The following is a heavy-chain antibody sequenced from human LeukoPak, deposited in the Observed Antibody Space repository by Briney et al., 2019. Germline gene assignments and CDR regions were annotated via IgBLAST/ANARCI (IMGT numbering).Heavy chain of an antibody. CDR1: GGSINTNNYY. V-gene: IGHV4-39*01. Sequence: SETLSLTCSVSGGSINTNNYYWGWLRQPPGKGLEWVGGIFYDGSTYYSPSLKSRVTMSIDTSRNQFSLKLTSVTAADTAVYYCARHMETRGWRVDYWGQGALVTVSS. J-gene: IGHJ4*02. D-gene: IGHD3-10*01. CDR2: IFYDGST. CDR3: ARHMETRGWRVDY.